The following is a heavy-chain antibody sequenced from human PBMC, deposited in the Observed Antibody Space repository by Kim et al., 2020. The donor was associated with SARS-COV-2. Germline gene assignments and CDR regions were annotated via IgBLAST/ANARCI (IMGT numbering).Heavy chain of an antibody. CDR1: GFTFSSYS. V-gene: IGHV3-21*01. CDR3: ASAIRIAVAGANDY. J-gene: IGHJ4*02. CDR2: ISSSSSYI. D-gene: IGHD6-19*01. Sequence: GGSLRLSCAASGFTFSSYSMNWVRQAPGKGLEWVSSISSSSSYIYYADSVKGRFTISRDNAKNSLYLQMNSLRAEDTAVYYCASAIRIAVAGANDYWGQGTLVTVSS.